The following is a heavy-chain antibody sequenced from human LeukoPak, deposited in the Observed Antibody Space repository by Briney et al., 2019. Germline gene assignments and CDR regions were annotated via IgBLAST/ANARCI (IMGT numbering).Heavy chain of an antibody. CDR1: GFIFDDYA. D-gene: IGHD1-26*01. CDR3: AKDMVGARRYYGMDV. J-gene: IGHJ6*02. Sequence: GRSLRLSCAASGFIFDDYAMHWVRQAPGKGLEWVSGISWNSGSIGYADSVKGRFTISRDNAKNSLYLQMNSLRAEDTALYYCAKDMVGARRYYGMDVWGQGTTVTVSS. CDR2: ISWNSGSI. V-gene: IGHV3-9*01.